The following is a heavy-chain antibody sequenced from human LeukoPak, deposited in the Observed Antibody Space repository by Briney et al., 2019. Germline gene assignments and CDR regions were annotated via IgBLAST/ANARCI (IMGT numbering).Heavy chain of an antibody. CDR2: IYYSGST. D-gene: IGHD1-26*01. CDR3: ARLLLSVGNYWYFDL. Sequence: PSETLSLTCTVSGGSISSFYWSWIRQPPGKGLEWIGYIYYSGSTNYNPSLKSRVTISGDTSKNQFSLKLSSVTAADTAVYYCARLLLSVGNYWYFDLWGRGTLVTVSP. J-gene: IGHJ2*01. CDR1: GGSISSFY. V-gene: IGHV4-59*08.